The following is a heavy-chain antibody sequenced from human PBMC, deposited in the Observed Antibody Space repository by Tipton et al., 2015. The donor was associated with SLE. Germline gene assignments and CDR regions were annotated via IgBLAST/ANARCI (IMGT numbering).Heavy chain of an antibody. CDR3: AKGSSSWYGEYYFDY. CDR1: GFTFSSYA. CDR2: ISGSGGSK. Sequence: SLRLSCAASGFTFSSYAMSWVRQAPGKGLEWVSAISGSGGSKYYADSVKGRFTISRDNSKNTLYLQMNSLRAEDTAVYYCAKGSSSWYGEYYFDYWGQGTLVTVSS. D-gene: IGHD6-13*01. J-gene: IGHJ4*02. V-gene: IGHV3-23*01.